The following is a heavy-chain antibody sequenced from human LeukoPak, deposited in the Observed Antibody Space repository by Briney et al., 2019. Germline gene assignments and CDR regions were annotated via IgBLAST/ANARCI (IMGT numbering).Heavy chain of an antibody. CDR3: ATDSFSMVRGVIPMDV. CDR1: GYTLTELS. J-gene: IGHJ6*02. Sequence: ASVKVSCKVSGYTLTELSMHWVRQAPGKGLEWMGGFDPEDGETIYAQKFQGRVTMTEDTSTDIAYMELSSLRSEGTAVYYCATDSFSMVRGVIPMDVWGQGTTVTVSS. D-gene: IGHD3-10*01. CDR2: FDPEDGET. V-gene: IGHV1-24*01.